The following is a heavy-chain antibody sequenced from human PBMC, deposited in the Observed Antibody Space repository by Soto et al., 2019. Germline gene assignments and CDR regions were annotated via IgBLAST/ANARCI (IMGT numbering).Heavy chain of an antibody. CDR3: ARNRGWEMLDY. CDR2: INIDGTEK. D-gene: IGHD6-19*01. Sequence: EVQLVESGGALVQPGGSLRLSCATSGFTFTHYWMNLVRQAPGKGLEWVANINIDGTEKYYGDSVKGRFTISRDNAKNSLYLQMDSLRDEDMAVYYCARNRGWEMLDYWGQGTLVTVSS. J-gene: IGHJ4*02. CDR1: GFTFTHYW. V-gene: IGHV3-7*01.